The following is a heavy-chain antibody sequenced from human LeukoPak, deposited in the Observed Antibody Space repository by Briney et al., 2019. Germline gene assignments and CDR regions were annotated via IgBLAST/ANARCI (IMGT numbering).Heavy chain of an antibody. D-gene: IGHD2-21*02. J-gene: IGHJ4*02. CDR1: GYTFTSYG. V-gene: IGHV1-18*01. Sequence: GAPVKSSCKASGYTFTSYGISWVRQAPGQGLEWMGWISAYNGNTNYAQKLQGRVTMTTGTSTSTAYMELRSLRSDDTAVYYCARDPVIVVVTATPYYFDYGGKASLATVSS. CDR3: ARDPVIVVVTATPYYFDY. CDR2: ISAYNGNT.